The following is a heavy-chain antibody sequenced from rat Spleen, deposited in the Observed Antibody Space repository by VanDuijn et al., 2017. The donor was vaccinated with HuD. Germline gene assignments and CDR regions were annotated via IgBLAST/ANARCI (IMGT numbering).Heavy chain of an antibody. Sequence: EVHLVESGGGLVQPGGSLKLSCAASGFTFSNYGMHWIRQAPTKGLEWVAYISTGGDNTYYRDSVKGRFTLSRDNAKSTLYLQMGSLRSEDTATYYCTRMNYYDGTYYWGQGTLVTVSS. CDR2: ISTGGDNT. CDR3: TRMNYYDGTYY. J-gene: IGHJ3*01. D-gene: IGHD1-12*02. CDR1: GFTFSNYG. V-gene: IGHV5-19*01.